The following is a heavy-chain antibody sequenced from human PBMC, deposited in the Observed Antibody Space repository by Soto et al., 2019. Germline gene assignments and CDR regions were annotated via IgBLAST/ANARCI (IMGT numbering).Heavy chain of an antibody. Sequence: EVQLVESGGGLIQPGGPLRLSCAASGFPFGRNDMNWARQAPGKGLEWVSLIYSGGSTYYADSVKGRFTISRDNSKNTLYLQMSSLRAEDTAVYYCATRPLLPGAPWGQGTMVTVSS. CDR1: GFPFGRND. CDR3: ATRPLLPGAP. V-gene: IGHV3-53*01. J-gene: IGHJ3*01. D-gene: IGHD3-22*01. CDR2: IYSGGST.